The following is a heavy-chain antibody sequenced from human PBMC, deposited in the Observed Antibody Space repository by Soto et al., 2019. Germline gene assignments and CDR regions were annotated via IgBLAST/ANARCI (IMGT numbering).Heavy chain of an antibody. CDR3: ARVGRRGYRYSNFDY. CDR2: INAGSADI. D-gene: IGHD5-18*01. J-gene: IGHJ4*02. Sequence: ASVKVSCKASGYTFTTYALHWVRQAPGQRLEWMGWINAGSADIKYSQKFQGRVTITRDTSASTVYMELSSLRSEDTAVYYCARVGRRGYRYSNFDYWGQGTLVPVYS. V-gene: IGHV1-3*01. CDR1: GYTFTTYA.